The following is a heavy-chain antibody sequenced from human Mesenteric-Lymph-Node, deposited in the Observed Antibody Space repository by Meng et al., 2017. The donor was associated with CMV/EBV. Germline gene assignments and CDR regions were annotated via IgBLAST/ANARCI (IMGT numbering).Heavy chain of an antibody. D-gene: IGHD3-3*01. V-gene: IGHV3-74*01. CDR3: ARDFFGDNNYGFWDL. J-gene: IGHJ5*02. Sequence: GGSLRLSCAASGFTFSSYWMHWVRQAPGKGLVWVSRINSDGSSTSYADSVKGRFTISRDNAKNTLYLQMNSLRAEDTAVYYCARDFFGDNNYGFWDLWGQGTLVTVSS. CDR1: GFTFSSYW. CDR2: INSDGSST.